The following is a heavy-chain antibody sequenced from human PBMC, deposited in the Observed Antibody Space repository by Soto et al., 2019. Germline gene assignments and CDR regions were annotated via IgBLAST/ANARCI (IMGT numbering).Heavy chain of an antibody. CDR1: GGSISSSSW. J-gene: IGHJ4*02. Sequence: SETLSLTCAVSGGSISSSSWWSWVRQPPGKGLEWIGEIYHSGSTNYNPSLKSRVTISVDKSKNQFSLKLSSVTAADTAVYYCARENSSSWYIDYWGQGTLVTV. CDR3: ARENSSSWYIDY. D-gene: IGHD6-13*01. V-gene: IGHV4-4*02. CDR2: IYHSGST.